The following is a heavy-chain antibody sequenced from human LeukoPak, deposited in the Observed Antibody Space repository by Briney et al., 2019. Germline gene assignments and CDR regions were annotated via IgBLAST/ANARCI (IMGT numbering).Heavy chain of an antibody. V-gene: IGHV1-2*02. J-gene: IGHJ3*02. CDR1: GYTFTGYY. D-gene: IGHD2-21*02. Sequence: ASVKVSCKASGYTFTGYYMHWVRQAPGQGLEWMGWINPNSGGTNYAQKFQGRVTMTRDTSISTAYMELSWLRSDDTAVYYCARGLAYCGGDCYSDDAFDIWGQGTMVTVSS. CDR2: INPNSGGT. CDR3: ARGLAYCGGDCYSDDAFDI.